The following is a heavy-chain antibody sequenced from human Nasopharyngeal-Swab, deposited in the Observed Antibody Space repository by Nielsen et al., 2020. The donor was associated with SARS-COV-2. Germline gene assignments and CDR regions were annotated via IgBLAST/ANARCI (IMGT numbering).Heavy chain of an antibody. CDR2: IWYDGSNK. D-gene: IGHD6-19*01. J-gene: IGHJ5*02. CDR1: GFTFSSYG. CDR3: ARETVAGHNWSDP. V-gene: IGHV3-33*01. Sequence: GESLKISCAASGFTFSSYGMHWVRQAPGKGLEWVAVIWYDGSNKYYADSVKGRFTTSRDNSKNTLYLQMNSLRAEDTAVYYCARETVAGHNWSDPWGQGTLVTVSS.